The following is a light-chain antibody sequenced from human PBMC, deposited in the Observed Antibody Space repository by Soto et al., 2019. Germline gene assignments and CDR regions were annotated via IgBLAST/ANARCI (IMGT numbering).Light chain of an antibody. Sequence: EIVLTQSPATLSLSPGERATLSCRASQSVSSYLAWYQQKPGQAPRLLIYGASTRATSIPARFSGSGSGTEFTLTISSLRSEDSAVYYCQQYLQWPRTFGQGTKVDIK. J-gene: IGKJ1*01. CDR3: QQYLQWPRT. CDR1: QSVSSY. CDR2: GAS. V-gene: IGKV3-15*01.